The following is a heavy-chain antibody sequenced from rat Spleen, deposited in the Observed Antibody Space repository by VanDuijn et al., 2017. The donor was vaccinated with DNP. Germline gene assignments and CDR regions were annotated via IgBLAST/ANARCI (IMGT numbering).Heavy chain of an antibody. J-gene: IGHJ3*01. CDR1: GFTFSAYY. V-gene: IGHV5-25*01. CDR2: IGSPAYAP. Sequence: EVQLVESGGGLVQPGRSLKLSCAASGFTFSAYYMAWVRQAPAKGLEWVAYIGSPAYAPYYTDSVKGRFTISRDNAKRTLYLQMDSLSSEDTATYYCATHAPWFAYWGQGTMVTVSS. CDR3: ATHAPWFAY.